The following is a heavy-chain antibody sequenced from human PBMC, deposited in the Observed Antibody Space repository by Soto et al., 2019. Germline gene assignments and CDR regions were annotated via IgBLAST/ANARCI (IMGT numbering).Heavy chain of an antibody. CDR3: ARGYSYGDEPQPPNLDC. Sequence: QLQLQESGPGLVKPSETLSLTCTVSGGSISSSSHYWGWIRQPPGQGLEWIGIIDYGGNTYYNPSLMERVSISGDTSKNQFSPKLSSVTAAETSVYYCARGYSYGDEPQPPNLDCWGQGTLVTVSS. D-gene: IGHD5-18*01. J-gene: IGHJ4*02. CDR1: GGSISSSSHY. CDR2: IDYGGNT. V-gene: IGHV4-39*01.